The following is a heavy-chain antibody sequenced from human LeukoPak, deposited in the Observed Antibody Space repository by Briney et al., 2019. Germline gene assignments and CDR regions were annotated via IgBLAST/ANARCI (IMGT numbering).Heavy chain of an antibody. V-gene: IGHV4-31*03. D-gene: IGHD2-8*02. CDR2: IYSSGTT. CDR3: ARALVAISFRPHLTRFDF. J-gene: IGHJ4*02. Sequence: PSETLSLTCTVSGASISNEGQCWSWIRQHPGKGLEWIGYIYSSGTTYYNPSLKSRVHISVDRSKNQFSLELTSVTAADTAVYFCARALVAISFRPHLTRFDFWGQGTLVTVSS. CDR1: GASISNEGQC.